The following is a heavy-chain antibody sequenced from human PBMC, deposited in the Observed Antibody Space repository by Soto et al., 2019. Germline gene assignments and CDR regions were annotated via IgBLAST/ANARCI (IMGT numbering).Heavy chain of an antibody. V-gene: IGHV4-59*01. CDR1: GVSISSYY. Sequence: SETLSLTCTVSGVSISSYYWSWIRQPPGKGLEWIGYIYYSGSTNYNPSLKSRVTISVDTSKNQFSLKLSSVTAADTAVYYCARDRAAGVDYWGQGTLVTVSS. J-gene: IGHJ4*02. D-gene: IGHD6-13*01. CDR3: ARDRAAGVDY. CDR2: IYYSGST.